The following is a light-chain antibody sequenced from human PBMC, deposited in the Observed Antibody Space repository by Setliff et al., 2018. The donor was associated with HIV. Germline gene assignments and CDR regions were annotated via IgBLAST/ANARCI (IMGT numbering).Light chain of an antibody. CDR2: WAS. CDR1: QSVLYSSNSKNY. V-gene: IGKV4-1*01. CDR3: QQYYSTPPT. Sequence: DIVMTQSPDSLAVSLGERATINCKSSQSVLYSSNSKNYLAWYQHKPGQSPKLLISWASTRESGVPDRFSGSGSGTDFTLTISSLQAEDVAVYYCQQYYSTPPTFGGGTKVDIK. J-gene: IGKJ4*01.